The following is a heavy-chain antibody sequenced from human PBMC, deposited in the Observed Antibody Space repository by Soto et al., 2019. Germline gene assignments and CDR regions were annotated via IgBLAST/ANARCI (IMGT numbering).Heavy chain of an antibody. CDR3: ARAQGSSTSLEIYYYYYYGMDV. CDR1: GGTFSSYA. J-gene: IGHJ6*02. CDR2: IIPISGTA. D-gene: IGHD2-2*01. Sequence: QVQLVQSGAEVKKPGSSVKVSCKASGGTFSSYALSWVRQAPGQGLEWMGGIIPISGTANYAQTFQGRVTITADESTSTVSMELSSLRSEDTAVYFCARAQGSSTSLEIYYYYYYGMDVWGQGTTVTVSS. V-gene: IGHV1-69*01.